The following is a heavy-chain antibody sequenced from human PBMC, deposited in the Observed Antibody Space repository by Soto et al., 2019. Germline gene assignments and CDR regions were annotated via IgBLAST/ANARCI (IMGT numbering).Heavy chain of an antibody. CDR1: GGTFSSYA. J-gene: IGHJ5*02. CDR3: ARDRAGIAARHRTCLDP. Sequence: GASVKVSCKASGGTFSSYAISWVRQAPGQGLEWMGGIIPIFGTANYAQKFQGRVTITADESTSTAYMELSSLRSVDTAVYYCARDRAGIAARHRTCLDPWGQGTLVTVSS. D-gene: IGHD6-6*01. V-gene: IGHV1-69*13. CDR2: IIPIFGTA.